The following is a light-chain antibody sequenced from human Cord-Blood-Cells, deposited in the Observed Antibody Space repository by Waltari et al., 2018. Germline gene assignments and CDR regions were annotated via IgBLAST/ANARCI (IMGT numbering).Light chain of an antibody. Sequence: DIQMTQSPSSLSASVGDRVTITCRASQSISSYLNWYQQKPGKAPKLLIYAASSLQSGVPSSFSGSGSWTDFTLTISSLQPEDFATYYCQQSYNTLTFGGGTKVEIK. V-gene: IGKV1-39*01. CDR3: QQSYNTLT. J-gene: IGKJ4*01. CDR2: AAS. CDR1: QSISSY.